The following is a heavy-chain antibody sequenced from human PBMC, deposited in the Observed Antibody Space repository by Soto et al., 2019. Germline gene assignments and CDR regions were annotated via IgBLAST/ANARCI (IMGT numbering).Heavy chain of an antibody. D-gene: IGHD2-2*02. Sequence: SETLSLTCTVSGGAISSYYWSWIRQPPGKGLEWIGYIYYSGSTNYNPSLKSRVTISVDTSKNQFSLKLSSVTAADTAVYYCARDMGYCSSTSCYTGTYYYYYGMDVWGQGTTVTVSS. CDR2: IYYSGST. V-gene: IGHV4-59*01. CDR1: GGAISSYY. CDR3: ARDMGYCSSTSCYTGTYYYYYGMDV. J-gene: IGHJ6*02.